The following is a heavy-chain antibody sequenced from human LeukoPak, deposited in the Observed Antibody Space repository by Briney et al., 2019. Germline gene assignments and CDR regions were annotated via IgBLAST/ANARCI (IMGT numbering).Heavy chain of an antibody. CDR3: AKDPGAGYFDY. V-gene: IGHV3-21*01. CDR1: GFTFSSYS. Sequence: GGSLRLSCAASGFTFSSYSMNWVRQAPGKGLEWVSSISSSSSYIYYADSVKGRFTISRDNSKNTLYLQMNSLRAEDTAVYYCAKDPGAGYFDYWGQGTLVTVSS. D-gene: IGHD3-10*01. CDR2: ISSSSSYI. J-gene: IGHJ4*02.